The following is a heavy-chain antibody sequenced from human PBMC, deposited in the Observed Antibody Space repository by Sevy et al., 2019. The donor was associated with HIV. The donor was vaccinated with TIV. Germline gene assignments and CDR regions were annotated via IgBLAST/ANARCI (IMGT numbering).Heavy chain of an antibody. Sequence: ASVKVSCKATEYTFIDYYIHWVRQAPGQGLEWMGWINPKRGGANYAQSFQGRVTMTRDTSLKTIYMQLTSLRGDDTAVYYCAREEIGYGMDVWGQRTAVTVSS. J-gene: IGHJ6*02. CDR3: AREEIGYGMDV. CDR2: INPKRGGA. CDR1: EYTFIDYY. V-gene: IGHV1-2*02.